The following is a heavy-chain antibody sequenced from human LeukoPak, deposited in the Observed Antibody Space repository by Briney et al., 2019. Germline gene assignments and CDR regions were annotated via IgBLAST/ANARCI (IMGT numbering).Heavy chain of an antibody. CDR2: ISAYNGNT. Sequence: ASVKVSCKASGYTFTSYGISWVRQAPGQGLEWMGWISAYNGNTNYAQKLQGRVTMTTDTSTSTAYMELRSLRSDDTAVYYCARRSAAAGTGGVYYYYMDVWGKGTTVTVSS. D-gene: IGHD6-13*01. V-gene: IGHV1-18*01. CDR3: ARRSAAAGTGGVYYYYMDV. CDR1: GYTFTSYG. J-gene: IGHJ6*03.